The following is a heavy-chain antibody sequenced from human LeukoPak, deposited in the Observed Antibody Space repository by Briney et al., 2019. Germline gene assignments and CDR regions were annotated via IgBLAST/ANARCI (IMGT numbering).Heavy chain of an antibody. CDR3: ARMGTMGAASYNSYYYYMDV. CDR2: IKEDGSER. CDR1: GFTLSSYW. V-gene: IGHV3-7*01. J-gene: IGHJ6*03. Sequence: PGGSLRLSCGGSGFTLSSYWMTWVRQAPGKGLEWVANIKEDGSERHYVDSVKGRFTISRDNAENSPYLQMNSLRAEDTAVYYCARMGTMGAASYNSYYYYMDVWGKGTTVTVSS. D-gene: IGHD2-15*01.